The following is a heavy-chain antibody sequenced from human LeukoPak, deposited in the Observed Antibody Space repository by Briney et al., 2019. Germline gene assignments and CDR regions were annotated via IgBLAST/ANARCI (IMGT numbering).Heavy chain of an antibody. J-gene: IGHJ4*02. CDR2: IYYSGST. CDR3: ARESPQTRYFDR. Sequence: SETLSLTCTVSGGSISSYYWSWIRQPPGKGLEWIGYIYYSGSTNYNPSLKSRVTISVDTSKNQFSLKLSSVTAADTAVYYCARESPQTRYFDRWGQGTLVTVSS. D-gene: IGHD3-9*01. CDR1: GGSISSYY. V-gene: IGHV4-59*12.